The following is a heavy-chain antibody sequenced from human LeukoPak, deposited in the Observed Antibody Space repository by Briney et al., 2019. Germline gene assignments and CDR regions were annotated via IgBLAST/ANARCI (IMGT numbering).Heavy chain of an antibody. J-gene: IGHJ5*02. CDR1: GFTFSSYE. D-gene: IGHD2-15*01. CDR2: ISSSGSAI. CDR3: ARARRDCSGGSCYPDYNWFDP. Sequence: AGSLRLSCAASGFTFSSYEMNWVRQAPGKGLDWVSYISSSGSAIYYADSVRGRFTISRDNAKNSLYLQMNSLRAEDTAVYYCARARRDCSGGSCYPDYNWFDPWGQGTLVTVSS. V-gene: IGHV3-48*03.